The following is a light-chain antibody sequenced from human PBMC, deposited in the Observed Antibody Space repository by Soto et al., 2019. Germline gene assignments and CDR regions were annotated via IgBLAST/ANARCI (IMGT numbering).Light chain of an antibody. CDR1: SSNIGAGYD. CDR2: GNS. J-gene: IGLJ3*02. V-gene: IGLV1-40*01. CDR3: QSSGSSLSGRWV. Sequence: QSVLTQPPSVSGAPGQRVTISCTGSSSNIGAGYDVHWYQQLPGTAPKLLIYGNSNRPSGVPDRFSGSKSGTSASLAITGLQAEDEADYYCQSSGSSLSGRWVFGGGTKLTVL.